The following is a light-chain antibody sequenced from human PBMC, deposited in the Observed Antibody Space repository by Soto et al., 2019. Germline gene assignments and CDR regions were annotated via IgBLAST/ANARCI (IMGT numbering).Light chain of an antibody. Sequence: IVLTQSPATLSLSPGERATLSCRASQSVSSYFVWYQQKHGQAPRLLIYDASNRATGIPARFSGSGSGTDFTLTISSLEPEDFVLYYCQQRSNWPLTFGGGTKVEIK. J-gene: IGKJ4*01. V-gene: IGKV3-11*01. CDR3: QQRSNWPLT. CDR1: QSVSSY. CDR2: DAS.